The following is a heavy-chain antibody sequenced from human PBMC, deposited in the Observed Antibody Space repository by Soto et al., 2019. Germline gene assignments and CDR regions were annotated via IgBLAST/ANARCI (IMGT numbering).Heavy chain of an antibody. CDR3: ATSPPYYDLNWFDP. Sequence: QVQLVQSGAEVKKPGSSVKVSCKASGGTFSSYAISWVLQAPGQGLEWMGGIIPIFGTANYAQKFQGRVTITADESTSTAYMELSSLRSEDTAVYYCATSPPYYDLNWFDPWGQGTLVTVSS. D-gene: IGHD3-3*01. CDR2: IIPIFGTA. V-gene: IGHV1-69*01. CDR1: GGTFSSYA. J-gene: IGHJ5*02.